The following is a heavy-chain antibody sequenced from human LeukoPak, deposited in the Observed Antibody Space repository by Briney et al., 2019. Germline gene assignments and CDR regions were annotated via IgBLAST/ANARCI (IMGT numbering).Heavy chain of an antibody. D-gene: IGHD2-15*01. CDR2: TYYSGST. J-gene: IGHJ5*02. CDR3: ARLGYCSGGSCYGWFDP. Sequence: SQTLSLTCTVSGGSISSGDYYWSWIRQPPGKGLEWIGYTYYSGSTYYNPSLKSRVTISVDTSKNQISLKLSSVTAADTAVYYCARLGYCSGGSCYGWFDPWGQGTLVTVSS. V-gene: IGHV4-30-4*01. CDR1: GGSISSGDYY.